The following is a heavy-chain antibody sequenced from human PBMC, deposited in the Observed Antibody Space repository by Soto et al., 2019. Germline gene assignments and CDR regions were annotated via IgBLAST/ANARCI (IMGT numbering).Heavy chain of an antibody. J-gene: IGHJ6*02. D-gene: IGHD2-15*01. V-gene: IGHV4-39*01. CDR3: APLSVSLSGPYGIHV. Sequence: SETLSLTCSVSGYSVTSRDYYWAWIRQPPGKGLEWIGSMFYSGLTYYNPSPKSRVTLSVDTSKNQFSVRLNSVTAADTAVYYCAPLSVSLSGPYGIHVWGQGTTVTVSS. CDR1: GYSVTSRDYY. CDR2: MFYSGLT.